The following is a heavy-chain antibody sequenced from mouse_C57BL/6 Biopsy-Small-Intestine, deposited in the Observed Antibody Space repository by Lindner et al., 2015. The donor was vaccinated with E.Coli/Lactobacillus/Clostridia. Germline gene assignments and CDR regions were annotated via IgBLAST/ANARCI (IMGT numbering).Heavy chain of an antibody. J-gene: IGHJ4*01. CDR2: IRSKSSNFAT. Sequence: VQLQESGGGLVQPKGSLKLSCAASGFTFNSYAMHWVRQAPGKGLEWVARIRSKSSNFATYYADSVKDRFTISGDDSQSMLYLQTNNLKTEDTAMYYCVRDRSDSSGYPYAMDYWGQGTSVTVSS. D-gene: IGHD3-2*02. V-gene: IGHV10-3*01. CDR3: VRDRSDSSGYPYAMDY. CDR1: GFTFNSYA.